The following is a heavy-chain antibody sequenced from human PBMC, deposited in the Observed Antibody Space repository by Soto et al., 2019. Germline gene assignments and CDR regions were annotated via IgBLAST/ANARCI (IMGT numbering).Heavy chain of an antibody. V-gene: IGHV4-34*01. CDR3: ARGDYDFWSGYKYYFDY. J-gene: IGHJ4*02. Sequence: SETLSLTCAVYGGSFSGYYWSWIRQPPGKGLEWIGEINHSGSTNYNPSLKSRVTISVDTSKNQFSLKLSSVTAADTAVYYCARGDYDFWSGYKYYFDYWGQGTLVTVSS. D-gene: IGHD3-3*01. CDR1: GGSFSGYY. CDR2: INHSGST.